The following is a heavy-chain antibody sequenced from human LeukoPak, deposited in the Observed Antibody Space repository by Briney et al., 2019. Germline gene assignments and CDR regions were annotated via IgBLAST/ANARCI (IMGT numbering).Heavy chain of an antibody. V-gene: IGHV4-38-2*02. Sequence: PSETLSLTCTVSGYSISNGYYWGWSRQPPGKGLEWLGSFYYSGSTYYKPSLKSRVTISVDTSKNPFSLKLSSVTAADTAVYYCARDWGLYSYGSPTYDAFVYWGQGTLVTVSS. CDR3: ARDWGLYSYGSPTYDAFVY. J-gene: IGHJ4*02. D-gene: IGHD5-18*01. CDR2: FYYSGST. CDR1: GYSISNGYY.